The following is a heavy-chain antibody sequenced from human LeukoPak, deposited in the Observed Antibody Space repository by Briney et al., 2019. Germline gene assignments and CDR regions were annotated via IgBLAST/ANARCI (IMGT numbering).Heavy chain of an antibody. CDR1: GYRFTSYW. J-gene: IGHJ4*02. D-gene: IGHD5-18*01. CDR2: IYPGDSDT. V-gene: IGHV5-51*01. Sequence: GESLKISCKGSGYRFTSYWIGWVRQLPGKGLEWMGLIYPGDSDTRYSPSFQGQVTISADKSISTAYLQWSSLKASDTAMYYCARQGIHRVPHSAMANFDYWGQGTLVTVSS. CDR3: ARQGIHRVPHSAMANFDY.